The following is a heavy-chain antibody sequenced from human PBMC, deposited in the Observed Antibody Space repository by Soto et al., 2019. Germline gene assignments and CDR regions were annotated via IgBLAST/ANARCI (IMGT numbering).Heavy chain of an antibody. CDR1: GFTFSSYG. Sequence: GGSLRLSCAASGFTFSSYGMHWVRQAPGKGLEWVAVIWYDGSNKYYADSVKGRFTISRDNSKNTLYLQMNSLRAGDTAVYYCARGGYSGSYFWPPVNGMDVWGQGTTVTVSS. D-gene: IGHD1-26*01. CDR2: IWYDGSNK. J-gene: IGHJ6*02. V-gene: IGHV3-33*01. CDR3: ARGGYSGSYFWPPVNGMDV.